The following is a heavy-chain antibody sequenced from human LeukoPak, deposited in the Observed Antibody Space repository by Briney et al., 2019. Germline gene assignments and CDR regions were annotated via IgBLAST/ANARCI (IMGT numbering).Heavy chain of an antibody. CDR1: GFIFDDYT. Sequence: GGSLRLSCTASGFIFDDYTMHWVRQAPGKGLEWVSLINGDGGSTYYADSVKGRFTISRDNAKNPLYLQMNSLRAEDTAVYYCARVAGAGNYYYMDVWGKGTTVTVSS. V-gene: IGHV3-43*01. CDR3: ARVAGAGNYYYMDV. J-gene: IGHJ6*03. D-gene: IGHD6-13*01. CDR2: INGDGGST.